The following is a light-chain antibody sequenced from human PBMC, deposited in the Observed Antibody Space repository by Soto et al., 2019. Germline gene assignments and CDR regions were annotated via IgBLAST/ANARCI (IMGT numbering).Light chain of an antibody. CDR3: QQYNSYSWT. CDR1: QSISSY. J-gene: IGKJ1*01. CDR2: DAS. Sequence: DIQMTQSPSSLSASVGDSITITCRASQSISSYFNWYQQKPGKAPKLLIYDASNLESGVPSRFSGSGSGTDFTLTISSLQPDDFATYYCQQYNSYSWTFGQGTKVDIK. V-gene: IGKV1-5*01.